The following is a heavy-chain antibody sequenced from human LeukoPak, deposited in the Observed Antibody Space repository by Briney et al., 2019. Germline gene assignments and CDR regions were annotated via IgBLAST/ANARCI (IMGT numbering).Heavy chain of an antibody. J-gene: IGHJ3*02. V-gene: IGHV4-4*07. D-gene: IGHD3-16*01. CDR3: ARHLGAQSLIAFDI. Sequence: SETLSLTCTVSGGSINRYYWTWIRQPAGKGLEWIGRIYSTGSINYNPSLKSRVTMSVDTSKNHFSLNLNSVTAADTAVYYCARHLGAQSLIAFDIWGRGTMVTVSS. CDR1: GGSINRYY. CDR2: IYSTGSI.